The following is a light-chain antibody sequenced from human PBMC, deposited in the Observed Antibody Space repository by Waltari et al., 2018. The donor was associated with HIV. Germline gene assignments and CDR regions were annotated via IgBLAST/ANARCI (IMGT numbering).Light chain of an antibody. V-gene: IGKV1-5*03. CDR1: QSISTW. J-gene: IGKJ4*01. CDR3: QHYNSYTALT. CDR2: KAS. Sequence: DIQMTQSPSTLSASVGDRVTITCRASQSISTWSAWYQHKPGSAPKLLIYKASTLVSGVPSRFSGDGSGTEFTLTISSLQPEDFATYFCQHYNSYTALTFGGGTMVEIK.